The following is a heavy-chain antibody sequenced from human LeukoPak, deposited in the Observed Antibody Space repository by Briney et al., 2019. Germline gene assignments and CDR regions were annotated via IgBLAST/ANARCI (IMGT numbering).Heavy chain of an antibody. Sequence: GESLKISCKGSGYSFTSYWIGWVRQMPGKGLEWMGIIYPGDSDTRYSPSFQGQVTISADKSISTAYLQWSSLKASDTAMYYCARHRGSGIAAAAPYIADYWGQGTLVTVSS. J-gene: IGHJ4*02. CDR2: IYPGDSDT. CDR1: GYSFTSYW. D-gene: IGHD6-13*01. CDR3: ARHRGSGIAAAAPYIADY. V-gene: IGHV5-51*01.